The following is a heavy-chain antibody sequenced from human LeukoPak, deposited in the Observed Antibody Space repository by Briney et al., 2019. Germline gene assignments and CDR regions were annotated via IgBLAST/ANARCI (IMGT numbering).Heavy chain of an antibody. Sequence: ASVKVSCKASGYTLTGYYMHWVRQAPGQGLEWMGRINPNSGGTNYAQKFQGRVTMTRDTSISTAYMELSRLRSDDTAVYYCARGGYYYDSSGYDGYWGQGTLVTVSS. V-gene: IGHV1-2*06. D-gene: IGHD3-22*01. J-gene: IGHJ4*02. CDR2: INPNSGGT. CDR1: GYTLTGYY. CDR3: ARGGYYYDSSGYDGY.